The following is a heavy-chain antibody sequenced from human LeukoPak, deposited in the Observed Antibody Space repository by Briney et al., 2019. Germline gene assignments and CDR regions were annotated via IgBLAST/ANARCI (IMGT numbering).Heavy chain of an antibody. V-gene: IGHV4-59*01. J-gene: IGHJ5*02. Sequence: SETLSLTCTVSGDSLNTYYWTWIRQTPGKELEWIGFVASSGTSNYNPSLKSRVSISIDTSKNQFSLALTSVTPADTAVYYCARVVRGVVTSNWFDPWGQGTLVSISS. CDR3: ARVVRGVVTSNWFDP. CDR2: VASSGTS. CDR1: GDSLNTYY. D-gene: IGHD2-21*02.